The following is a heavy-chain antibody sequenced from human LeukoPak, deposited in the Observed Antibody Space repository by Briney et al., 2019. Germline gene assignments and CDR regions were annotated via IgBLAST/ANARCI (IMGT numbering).Heavy chain of an antibody. CDR2: INHSGST. J-gene: IGHJ6*03. CDR1: GGSFSGYY. Sequence: SETLSLTCAVYGGSFSGYYWSWIRQPPGKGLEWIGEINHSGSTNYNPSLKSRVTISVDTSKNQFSLKLSSVTAADTAVYYCARREAVANYYYYYMDVWGKGTTVTISS. D-gene: IGHD4-23*01. V-gene: IGHV4-34*01. CDR3: ARREAVANYYYYYMDV.